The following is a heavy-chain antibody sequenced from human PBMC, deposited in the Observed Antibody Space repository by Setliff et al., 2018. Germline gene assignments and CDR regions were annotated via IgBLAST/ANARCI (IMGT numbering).Heavy chain of an antibody. Sequence: PSETLSLTCTVSGGSISSSSYYWGWIRQPPGRGLEWIGSIFQSGSTNYNPSLKSRVTISVDTSKNQFSLKLSSVTAADTAVYYCARVDNFWSGPIDYWGQGTLVTVSS. CDR2: IFQSGST. J-gene: IGHJ4*02. CDR3: ARVDNFWSGPIDY. D-gene: IGHD3-3*01. CDR1: GGSISSSSYY. V-gene: IGHV4-39*07.